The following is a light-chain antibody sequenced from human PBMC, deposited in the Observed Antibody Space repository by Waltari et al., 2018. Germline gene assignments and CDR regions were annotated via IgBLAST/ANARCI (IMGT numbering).Light chain of an antibody. J-gene: IGLJ2*01. CDR2: EVI. CDR1: SSDVGGYNF. Sequence: QSALTQPPSASGSPGQSVTISCTGSSSDVGGYNFVSWHQQHPGKAPKLMIYEVIKRPSGVPVRFSGSKAGNTASLTVSGLQAEDEAEYYCSSYGGYNTPYVFGGGTKLTVL. CDR3: SSYGGYNTPYV. V-gene: IGLV2-8*01.